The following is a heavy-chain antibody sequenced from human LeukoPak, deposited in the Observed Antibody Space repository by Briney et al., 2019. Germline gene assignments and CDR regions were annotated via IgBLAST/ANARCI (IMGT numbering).Heavy chain of an antibody. Sequence: ASVKVSCKASGYTFTSYYMHWVRQAPGQGLEWMGIINPSGGSTSYAQKFQGRVTMTRDTSTSTVYMELSSLRSEDTAVYYCARGLPIVVVVAATPGLDYWSQGTLVTVSS. V-gene: IGHV1-46*01. D-gene: IGHD2-15*01. J-gene: IGHJ4*02. CDR3: ARGLPIVVVVAATPGLDY. CDR2: INPSGGST. CDR1: GYTFTSYY.